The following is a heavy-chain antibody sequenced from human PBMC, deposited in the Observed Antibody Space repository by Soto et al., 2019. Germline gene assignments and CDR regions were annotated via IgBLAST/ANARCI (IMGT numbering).Heavy chain of an antibody. J-gene: IGHJ4*02. Sequence: GASVKVSCKASGYTFTGYYMHWVRQAPGQGLEWMGWINPNSGGTNYAQKFQGRVTMTRDTSISTAYMELSRLRSDDTAVYYCAREKGSTVAGRRPSFHYRGQGTLVTV. CDR3: AREKGSTVAGRRPSFHY. CDR1: GYTFTGYY. CDR2: INPNSGGT. V-gene: IGHV1-2*02. D-gene: IGHD6-19*01.